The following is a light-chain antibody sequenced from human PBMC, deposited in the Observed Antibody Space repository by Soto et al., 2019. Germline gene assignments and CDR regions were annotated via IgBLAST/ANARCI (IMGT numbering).Light chain of an antibody. J-gene: IGKJ2*01. CDR2: DGS. Sequence: EVVLTRSPATLSLSPGERATLSCRASQSVNSYLAWYQQKPGQAPRLVIHDGSNRANGIPARFSGSGSGTDFTLTISSLEPEDFAVYYCQQRNTWPRYTFGQGTKLEIK. CDR1: QSVNSY. CDR3: QQRNTWPRYT. V-gene: IGKV3-11*01.